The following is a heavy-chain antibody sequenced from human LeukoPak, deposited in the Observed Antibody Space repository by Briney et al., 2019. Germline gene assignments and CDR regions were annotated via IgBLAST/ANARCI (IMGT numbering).Heavy chain of an antibody. V-gene: IGHV4-4*07. Sequence: SETLSLTCTVSGGSISSYYWSWIRQPAGKGLEWIGRIYTSGSTNYNPSLKSRVTMSVDTSKNQFSLKLSSVTAADTAVYYCARTPAYCGGDCYFPYGMDVWGQGTTVTVSS. CDR3: ARTPAYCGGDCYFPYGMDV. D-gene: IGHD2-21*02. CDR1: GGSISSYY. J-gene: IGHJ6*02. CDR2: IYTSGST.